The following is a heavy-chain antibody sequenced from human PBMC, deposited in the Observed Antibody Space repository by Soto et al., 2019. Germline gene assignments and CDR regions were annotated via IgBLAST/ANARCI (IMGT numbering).Heavy chain of an antibody. CDR2: IYSTGTT. V-gene: IGHV3-53*01. CDR3: AKDGRGSGSHYNSFGY. Sequence: EVQLVESGGGLIQPGGSLKLSCAASGFTVGNNYMSWVRQAPGKGLEWVSLIYSTGTTKYADSVKGRFTVSRDNAKNTVYLQMNSLGAEDTAVYYCAKDGRGSGSHYNSFGYWGQGTLVTVSS. J-gene: IGHJ4*02. CDR1: GFTVGNNY. D-gene: IGHD3-10*01.